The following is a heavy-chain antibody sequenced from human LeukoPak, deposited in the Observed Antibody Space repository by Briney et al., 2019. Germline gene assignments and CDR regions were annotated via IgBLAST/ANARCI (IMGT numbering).Heavy chain of an antibody. Sequence: GRSLRLSCAASGFSFSSSGMPWVRQAPGKGLEWVAVIWYDGSNEYYADSVKGRFTISRDNSKNTLHLQMNSLRVEDTSVYYCAREISMFVNAFDLWGQGTLVAVSS. CDR2: IWYDGSNE. D-gene: IGHD3-10*02. CDR3: AREISMFVNAFDL. CDR1: GFSFSSSG. V-gene: IGHV3-33*01. J-gene: IGHJ3*01.